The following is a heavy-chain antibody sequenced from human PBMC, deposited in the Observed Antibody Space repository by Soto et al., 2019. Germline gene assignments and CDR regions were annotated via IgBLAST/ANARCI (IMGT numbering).Heavy chain of an antibody. Sequence: QVQLVQSGAEVKKPGSSVKVSCKASGGTFRNHVFNWVRQAPGQGLEWMGGIIPIIGTPNYAQKFQGRVTITADASTNTVYLEVSSLRSQDTVVYYCARDLEFRDGNISHLDYWGQGTLVTVSS. CDR1: GGTFRNHV. CDR2: IIPIIGTP. D-gene: IGHD3-10*01. V-gene: IGHV1-69*01. CDR3: ARDLEFRDGNISHLDY. J-gene: IGHJ4*02.